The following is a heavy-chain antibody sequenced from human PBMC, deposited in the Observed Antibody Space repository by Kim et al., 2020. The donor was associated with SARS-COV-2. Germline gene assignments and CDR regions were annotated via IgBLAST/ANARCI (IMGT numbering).Heavy chain of an antibody. J-gene: IGHJ4*02. D-gene: IGHD5-12*01. CDR2: ISGGSRDT. CDR1: GFTFSNNA. V-gene: IGHV3-23*01. CDR3: AKDLGLVVATTDLDY. Sequence: GGSLRLSCAASGFTFSNNALSWVRQAPGKGLDWVSAISGGSRDTYYADSVKGRFTISRDNSKNTLYLQMNSLRAEDTAVYYCAKDLGLVVATTDLDYWGQGTLVPVSS.